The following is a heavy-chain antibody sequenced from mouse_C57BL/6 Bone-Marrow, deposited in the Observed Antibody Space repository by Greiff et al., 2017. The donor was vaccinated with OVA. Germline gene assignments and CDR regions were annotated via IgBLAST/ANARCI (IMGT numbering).Heavy chain of an antibody. V-gene: IGHV1-81*01. Sequence: QVQLQQSGAELARPGASVKLSCKASGYTFTSYGISWVKQRTGQGLEWIGEIYPRSGNTYYNEKFKGKATLTADKSSSTAYLELRSLTSEDSAVYICARDYYGSSYYWYVDVWGTGTTVTVSS. D-gene: IGHD1-1*01. J-gene: IGHJ1*03. CDR3: ARDYYGSSYYWYVDV. CDR1: GYTFTSYG. CDR2: IYPRSGNT.